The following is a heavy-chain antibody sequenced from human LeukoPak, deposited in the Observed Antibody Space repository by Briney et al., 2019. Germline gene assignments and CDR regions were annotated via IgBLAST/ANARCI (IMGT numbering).Heavy chain of an antibody. CDR1: GFTFSNYA. CDR3: AQGRLGYSYGAFDH. V-gene: IGHV3-23*01. Sequence: VSGGGLVQPGGSLRLSCAASGFTFSNYAMSWVRQAPGKGLEWVSVIRGSGGSTNFADSVKGRFTSSRDNSKNTLYLQMHSLRVEDTAVYYCAQGRLGYSYGAFDHWGQGTLVTVSS. D-gene: IGHD5-18*01. CDR2: IRGSGGST. J-gene: IGHJ4*02.